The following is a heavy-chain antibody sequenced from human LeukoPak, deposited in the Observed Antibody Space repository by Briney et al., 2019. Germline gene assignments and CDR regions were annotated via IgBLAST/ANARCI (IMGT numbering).Heavy chain of an antibody. CDR3: ARPRWPLEY. V-gene: IGHV3-30*04. D-gene: IGHD5-24*01. Sequence: GALRLSCAASGFTFSSYAMHWVRQAPGKGLEWVAVISYDGSNKYYADSVKGRFTISRDNSKSTLFLDMNSLRDDDTAIYYCARPRWPLEYWGQGSLVIVSS. J-gene: IGHJ4*02. CDR2: ISYDGSNK. CDR1: GFTFSSYA.